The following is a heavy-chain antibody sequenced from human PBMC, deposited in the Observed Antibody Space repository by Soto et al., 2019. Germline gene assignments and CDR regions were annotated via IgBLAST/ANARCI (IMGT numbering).Heavy chain of an antibody. V-gene: IGHV3-7*01. CDR2: IKQDGSEK. CDR1: GFTFSSYW. CDR3: ARDLSRIQLWSPCYFGY. D-gene: IGHD5-18*01. J-gene: IGHJ4*02. Sequence: GGSLRLSCAASGFTFSSYWMSWVRQAPGKGLEWVANIKQDGSEKYYVDSVKGRFTISRDNAKNSLYLQMNSLRAEDTAVYYCARDLSRIQLWSPCYFGYWGQGTLVTVSS.